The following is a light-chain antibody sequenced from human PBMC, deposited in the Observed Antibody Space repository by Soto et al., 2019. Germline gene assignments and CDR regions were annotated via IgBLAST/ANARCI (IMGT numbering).Light chain of an antibody. CDR2: DVS. CDR3: CSFAGSYTFGV. Sequence: QSALTQPRSVSGSPGQSVTISCTGTSSDVGDYNYVSWYQQYPGKAPRLVIYDVSKRPSGVPDRFSGSTSGNTASLTISGLQAEDEADYYCCSFAGSYTFGVFGGGTKLTVL. J-gene: IGLJ3*02. CDR1: SSDVGDYNY. V-gene: IGLV2-11*01.